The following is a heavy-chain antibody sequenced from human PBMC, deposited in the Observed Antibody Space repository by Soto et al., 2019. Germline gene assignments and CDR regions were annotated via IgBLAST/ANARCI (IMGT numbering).Heavy chain of an antibody. D-gene: IGHD2-21*01. CDR2: IYYSGST. CDR1: GGSISSYY. CDR3: ARGGPYFWAYGAFDI. V-gene: IGHV4-59*01. J-gene: IGHJ3*02. Sequence: QVQLQESGPGLVKPSETLSLTCTVSGGSISSYYWSWIRQPPGKGLEGIGYIYYSGSTNYNPSLKSRVTISVDTSKIQFSLKLSSVTAADTAVYYCARGGPYFWAYGAFDIWGQGTMVTVSS.